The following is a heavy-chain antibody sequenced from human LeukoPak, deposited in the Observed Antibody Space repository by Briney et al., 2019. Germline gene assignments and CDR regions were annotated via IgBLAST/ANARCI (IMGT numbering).Heavy chain of an antibody. D-gene: IGHD4/OR15-4a*01. V-gene: IGHV1-18*01. Sequence: ASVKVSCKASGYTFTSYGISWVRQAPGQGLEWMGWISAYNGNTNYAQKLQGRVTMTRNTSISTAYMELSSLRSEDTAVYYCARGPSRGAIRGYYMDVWGKGTTVTISS. J-gene: IGHJ6*03. CDR2: ISAYNGNT. CDR1: GYTFTSYG. CDR3: ARGPSRGAIRGYYMDV.